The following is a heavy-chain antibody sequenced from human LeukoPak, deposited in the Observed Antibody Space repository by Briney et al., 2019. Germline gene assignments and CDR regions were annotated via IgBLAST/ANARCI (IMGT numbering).Heavy chain of an antibody. V-gene: IGHV3-30*04. CDR3: ARDPRATGYYYYYMDV. CDR2: ISFDGVDR. Sequence: GGSLRLSCEASGFSIRNFAMSWVRQAPGKGLEWVAAISFDGVDRQHADSVRGRLTVSRDNSRNTVFLQMDSLRPEDTGVYFCARDPRATGYYYYYMDVWGKGTTVFVS. CDR1: GFSIRNFA. J-gene: IGHJ6*03. D-gene: IGHD3-9*01.